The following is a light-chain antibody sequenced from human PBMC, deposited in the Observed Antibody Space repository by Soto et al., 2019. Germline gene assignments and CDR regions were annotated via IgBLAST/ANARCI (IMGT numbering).Light chain of an antibody. CDR1: SSNIGNNT. J-gene: IGLJ3*02. V-gene: IGLV1-44*01. CDR3: AAWDDSLNGQV. Sequence: QSVLTQPPSASGTPGQRVTISCSGSSSNIGNNTVNWYQQLPGTAPKLLIYGNNHRTSGVPDRFSGSKSGTSASLANSGLQSEDEADYFCAAWDDSLNGQVFGGGTKLTVL. CDR2: GNN.